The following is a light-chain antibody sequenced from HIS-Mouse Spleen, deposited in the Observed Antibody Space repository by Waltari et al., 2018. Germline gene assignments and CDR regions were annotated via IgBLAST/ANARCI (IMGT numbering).Light chain of an antibody. V-gene: IGLV1-47*01. CDR2: RNN. CDR1: SSNIGSNY. CDR3: AAWDDSLSGPV. J-gene: IGLJ3*02. Sequence: QSVLTQPPSASGTPGQRVTISCSGSSSNIGSNYVYWYQQLPGTAPKLLIYRNNQRPSGVPDRFSGSKSGTSASQAISGLRSEDEADYYCAAWDDSLSGPVFGGGTKLTVL.